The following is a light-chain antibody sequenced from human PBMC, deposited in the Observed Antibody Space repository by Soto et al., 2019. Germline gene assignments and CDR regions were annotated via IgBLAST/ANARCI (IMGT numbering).Light chain of an antibody. CDR2: TAS. V-gene: IGKV1-17*03. Sequence: DIQMTQSPSAMSASVGDRVTITCRASQDISNYLAWFQQKPGKVPRRLIYTASSLQSGVPSRFGGSGSGTEFTLTISSLQPEDFATYYCLQHNRYPLTFGGGSKVEIK. CDR3: LQHNRYPLT. J-gene: IGKJ4*01. CDR1: QDISNY.